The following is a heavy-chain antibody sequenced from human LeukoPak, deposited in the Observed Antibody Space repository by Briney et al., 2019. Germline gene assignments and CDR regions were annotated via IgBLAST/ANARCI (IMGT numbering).Heavy chain of an antibody. Sequence: ASVKVSCKASGYTFTSYYMHWVRQAPGQGLEWMGLINPSGGSTSYAQKFQGRVTMTRDMSTSTVYMELSSLRSEDTAVYYCATLYCSSTSCYSNWFDPWGQGTLVTVSS. CDR3: ATLYCSSTSCYSNWFDP. CDR1: GYTFTSYY. V-gene: IGHV1-46*01. CDR2: INPSGGST. J-gene: IGHJ5*02. D-gene: IGHD2-2*01.